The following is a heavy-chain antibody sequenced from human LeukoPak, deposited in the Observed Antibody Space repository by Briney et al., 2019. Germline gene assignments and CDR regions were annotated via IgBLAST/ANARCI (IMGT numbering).Heavy chain of an antibody. V-gene: IGHV3-7*01. CDR3: ARRQIQHTLAYCGGDCPGAFDI. CDR2: IKQDGSEK. CDR1: GFTFSSYW. J-gene: IGHJ3*02. Sequence: GGSLRLSFAASGFTFSSYWMSWVRQAPGKGLEWVANIKQDGSEKYYVDSVKGRFTISRDNAKNSLYLQMNSLRAEDTAVYYCARRQIQHTLAYCGGDCPGAFDIWGQGTMVTVSS. D-gene: IGHD2-21*02.